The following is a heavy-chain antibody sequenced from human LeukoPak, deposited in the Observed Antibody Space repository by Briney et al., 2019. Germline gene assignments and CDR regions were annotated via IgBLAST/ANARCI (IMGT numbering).Heavy chain of an antibody. D-gene: IGHD6-19*01. Sequence: PSETLSLTCTVSGGSFSSSNYYWGWIRQPPGTGLEWIGSIYYSGSTYYNPSLKSRVTISVDTSKNQFSLKLSSVTAADTAVYYCARHASGWGNWFDPWGQGTLVTVSS. CDR3: ARHASGWGNWFDP. V-gene: IGHV4-39*01. CDR2: IYYSGST. J-gene: IGHJ5*02. CDR1: GGSFSSSNYY.